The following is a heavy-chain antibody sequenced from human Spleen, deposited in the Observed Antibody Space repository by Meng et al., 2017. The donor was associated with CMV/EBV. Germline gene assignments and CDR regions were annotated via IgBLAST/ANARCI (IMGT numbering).Heavy chain of an antibody. CDR1: FSPFG. CDR2: IIPIRGST. V-gene: IGHV1-69*05. D-gene: IGHD3-16*01. CDR3: ARVRFSSPLGRYSDY. Sequence: FSPFGVIWLPPAPGQGLGLMGVIIPIRGSTNYAQKFQDRVTINTDASTTTAYLQLSSLRSEDTAVYYCARVRFSSPLGRYSDYWGQGTLVTVSS. J-gene: IGHJ4*02.